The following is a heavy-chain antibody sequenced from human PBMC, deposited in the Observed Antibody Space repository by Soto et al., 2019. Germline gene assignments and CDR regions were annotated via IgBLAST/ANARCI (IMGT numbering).Heavy chain of an antibody. CDR3: ARDRSNSDY. V-gene: IGHV1-18*01. D-gene: IGHD2-15*01. J-gene: IGHJ4*02. Sequence: QVQLVQSGAEVKKPGASVKVSCKASGYTFITYGVSWVRQAPGQGLEWMGWINVYSGDTNYAQDLQGRVTVTTDTYTSTVYIELRSLRSDDTAVYYCARDRSNSDYWGQGTLVTGSS. CDR1: GYTFITYG. CDR2: INVYSGDT.